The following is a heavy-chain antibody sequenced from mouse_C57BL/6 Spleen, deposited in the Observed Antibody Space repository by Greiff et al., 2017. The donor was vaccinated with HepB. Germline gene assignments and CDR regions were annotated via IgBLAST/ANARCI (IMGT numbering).Heavy chain of an antibody. J-gene: IGHJ1*03. CDR1: GYTFTSYT. CDR2: INPSSGYT. Sequence: QVQLQQSGAELARPGASVKMSCKASGYTFTSYTMHWVKQRPGQGLEWIGYINPSSGYTKYNQKFKDKATLTADKSSSTAYMQLSSLTSEDSAVYYCARKITTVVEGYWYFDVWGTGTTVTVSS. V-gene: IGHV1-4*01. CDR3: ARKITTVVEGYWYFDV. D-gene: IGHD1-1*01.